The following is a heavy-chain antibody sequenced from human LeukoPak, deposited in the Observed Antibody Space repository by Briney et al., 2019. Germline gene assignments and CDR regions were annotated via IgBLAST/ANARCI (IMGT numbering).Heavy chain of an antibody. Sequence: GRSLRLSCAASGFTFSSYGMHWVRQAPGKGLEWVAVIWYDGGNKYYADSVKGRFTISRDNSKNTLYLQMDSLRAEDTAVYYCARDASIFGVAITGYFDYWGQGTLVTISS. V-gene: IGHV3-33*01. CDR3: ARDASIFGVAITGYFDY. CDR1: GFTFSSYG. D-gene: IGHD3-3*01. CDR2: IWYDGGNK. J-gene: IGHJ4*02.